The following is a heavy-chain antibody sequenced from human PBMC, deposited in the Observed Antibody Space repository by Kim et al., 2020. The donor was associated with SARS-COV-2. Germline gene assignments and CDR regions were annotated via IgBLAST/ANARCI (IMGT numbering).Heavy chain of an antibody. CDR1: GFTFGSYW. CDR3: ARDKNYNQPDY. J-gene: IGHJ4*02. CDR2: INTDGTVT. V-gene: IGHV3-74*03. Sequence: GGSLRLSCAGTGFTFGSYWMHWVRQAPGKGLVWVSRINTDGTVTTYADSVEGRFTISRDNAKNTLYLQMNSLRVDDTAIYFCARDKNYNQPDYWGRGTLVTVSS. D-gene: IGHD1-1*01.